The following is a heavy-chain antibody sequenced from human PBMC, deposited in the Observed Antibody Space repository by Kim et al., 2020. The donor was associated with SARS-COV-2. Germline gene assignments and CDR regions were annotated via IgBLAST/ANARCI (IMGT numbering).Heavy chain of an antibody. CDR3: ARLVGGSMVYDALDI. V-gene: IGHV3-21*06. CDR1: GFNFPSYT. D-gene: IGHD3-10*01. CDR2: IRSSTTYI. J-gene: IGHJ3*02. Sequence: GGSLRLSCAASGFNFPSYTITWVRQAPGEGLEWVSSIRSSTTYIYYSDSLKGRFTVSRDNARNSVHLQMNNLRAEDTAVYYCARLVGGSMVYDALDIWGQGTMVTVSS.